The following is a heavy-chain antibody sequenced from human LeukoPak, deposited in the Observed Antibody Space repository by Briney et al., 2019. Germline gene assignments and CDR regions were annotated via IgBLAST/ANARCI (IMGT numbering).Heavy chain of an antibody. J-gene: IGHJ2*01. V-gene: IGHV3-33*01. D-gene: IGHD5-24*01. Sequence: GGSLRLSCAASGFTFGNYGMHWVRQAPGKGLEWVGVIWYDGSNKYYGDSVKGRFTISRDNSQNTLSLQMDSLRAEDTAIYYCARDRNWATRNWYFDLWGRGTLVTVSS. CDR3: ARDRNWATRNWYFDL. CDR1: GFTFGNYG. CDR2: IWYDGSNK.